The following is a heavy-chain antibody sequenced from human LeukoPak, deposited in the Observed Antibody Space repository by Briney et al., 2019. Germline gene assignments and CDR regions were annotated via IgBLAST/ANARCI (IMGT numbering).Heavy chain of an antibody. CDR3: AKGLGDYDDFRLGY. CDR2: IPSDGSDN. D-gene: IGHD4-17*01. J-gene: IGHJ4*02. CDR1: VFTFSTYG. Sequence: GGSLRLSCAASVFTFSTYGFHWVRQAPGKGLEWVAFIPSDGSDNYYVNSVKGRFTISRDNSKNTLYLQMNSLRSEDTAVYYCAKGLGDYDDFRLGYWGQGTLVTVSS. V-gene: IGHV3-30*02.